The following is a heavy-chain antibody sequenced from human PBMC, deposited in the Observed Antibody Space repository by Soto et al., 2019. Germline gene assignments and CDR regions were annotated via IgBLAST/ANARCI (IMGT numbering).Heavy chain of an antibody. CDR2: IYYSGST. Sequence: SETRSLSCTVYGGSISSSRYYWGWIRQPPGKGLEWIGSIYYSGSTYYNPSLKSRVTISVDTSKNQFSLKLSSVTAAGTAVYYCATVMVRGALYYYYGMDVWGQGTTVT. J-gene: IGHJ6*02. V-gene: IGHV4-39*01. D-gene: IGHD3-10*01. CDR3: ATVMVRGALYYYYGMDV. CDR1: GGSISSSRYY.